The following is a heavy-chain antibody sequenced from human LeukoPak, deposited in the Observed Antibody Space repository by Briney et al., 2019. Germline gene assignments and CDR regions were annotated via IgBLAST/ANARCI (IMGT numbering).Heavy chain of an antibody. CDR1: GGSIRSYL. CDR3: ARDGGEVGKTTWFDP. Sequence: SETLSLTCTVFGGSIRSYLWSWIRQPPGKGLEWIGFISHGGDTKYNPSLKSRVTISVDTSKSQFSLKLSSVTAADTAVYYCARDGGEVGKTTWFDPWGQGTQATVSP. V-gene: IGHV4-59*01. D-gene: IGHD1-26*01. CDR2: ISHGGDT. J-gene: IGHJ5*02.